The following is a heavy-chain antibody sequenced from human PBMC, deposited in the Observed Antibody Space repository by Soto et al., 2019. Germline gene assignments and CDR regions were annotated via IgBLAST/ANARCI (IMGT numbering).Heavy chain of an antibody. J-gene: IGHJ4*02. CDR3: AKPSEPFRAPYYFDS. V-gene: IGHV3-30*18. Sequence: PRGSLRLSCAASGFTFSNYGMHWVRQAPGKGLEWVAIISYDGSVKYFGDSVKGRFTISRDDSQHTLFLQMSSLRAEDTAVYYCAKPSEPFRAPYYFDSWGQGTLVTVSS. CDR1: GFTFSNYG. D-gene: IGHD1-26*01. CDR2: ISYDGSVK.